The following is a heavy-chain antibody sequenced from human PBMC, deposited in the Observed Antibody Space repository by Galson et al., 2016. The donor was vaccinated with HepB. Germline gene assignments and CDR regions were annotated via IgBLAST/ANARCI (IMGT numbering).Heavy chain of an antibody. CDR1: GFTFSGYS. D-gene: IGHD3-22*01. Sequence: SLRLSCAASGFTFSGYSIHWVRQAPGKGLEWVAVISTDGNTQWYADSVKGRFTVSRDNSKNTLDLQMNTLRAEDTAVFYCAREEGVNYDNSHYHGYLDYWGQGSLVTVSS. CDR2: ISTDGNTQ. CDR3: AREEGVNYDNSHYHGYLDY. J-gene: IGHJ4*02. V-gene: IGHV3-30-3*01.